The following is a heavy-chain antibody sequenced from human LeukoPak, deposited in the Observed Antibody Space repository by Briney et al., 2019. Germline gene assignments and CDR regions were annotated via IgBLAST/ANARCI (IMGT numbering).Heavy chain of an antibody. D-gene: IGHD1-26*01. CDR1: GGSISSYY. CDR3: ARQGESYYNNFDY. J-gene: IGHJ4*02. Sequence: SETLSLTCTVSGGSISSYYWSWIRQPPGKGLEWIGYIYYSGSTNYNPSLKSRVTISVDTSKNQFSLRLSSVTAADTAVYYCARQGESYYNNFDYWGQGTLVTVSS. V-gene: IGHV4-59*08. CDR2: IYYSGST.